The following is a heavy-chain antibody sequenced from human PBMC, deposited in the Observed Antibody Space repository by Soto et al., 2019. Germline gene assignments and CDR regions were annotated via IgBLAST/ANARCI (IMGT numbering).Heavy chain of an antibody. CDR3: AKGSAGHYHAGTLDY. J-gene: IGHJ4*02. V-gene: IGHV3-30-3*01. Sequence: GGSLRLSCAASGFTFSSYSMHWVRQAPGKGPEWVAAISYDGINEYYADSVEGRFTISRDNSRNTLFLQMDSLTPDDTAVYFCAKGSAGHYHAGTLDYWGQGTLVTVSS. CDR2: ISYDGINE. D-gene: IGHD3-10*01. CDR1: GFTFSSYS.